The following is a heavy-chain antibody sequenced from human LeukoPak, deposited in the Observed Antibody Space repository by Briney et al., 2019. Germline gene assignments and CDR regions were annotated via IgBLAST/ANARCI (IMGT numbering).Heavy chain of an antibody. J-gene: IGHJ6*02. CDR3: AKAGGSYHYYYGMGV. Sequence: PGGSLRLSCAASGFTFSSYAMSWVRQAPGKGLEWVSAISGSGGSTYYADSVKGRFTISRDNSKNTLYLQMNSLRAEDTAVYYCAKAGGSYHYYYGMGVWGQGTTVTVSS. V-gene: IGHV3-23*01. CDR1: GFTFSSYA. CDR2: ISGSGGST. D-gene: IGHD1-26*01.